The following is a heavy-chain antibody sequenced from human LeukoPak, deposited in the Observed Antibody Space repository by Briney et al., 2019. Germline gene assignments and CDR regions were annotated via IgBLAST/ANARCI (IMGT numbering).Heavy chain of an antibody. CDR3: ARESLQQLVTYYYYMGV. CDR2: IKQDGSEK. D-gene: IGHD6-13*01. V-gene: IGHV3-7*01. CDR1: GFTFSSYW. Sequence: GGSLRLSCAASGFTFSSYWMSWVRQAPGKGLEWVANIKQDGSEKYYVDSVKGRFTISRDNAKNSLYLQMNSLRAEDTAVYYCARESLQQLVTYYYYMGVWGKGTTVTVSS. J-gene: IGHJ6*03.